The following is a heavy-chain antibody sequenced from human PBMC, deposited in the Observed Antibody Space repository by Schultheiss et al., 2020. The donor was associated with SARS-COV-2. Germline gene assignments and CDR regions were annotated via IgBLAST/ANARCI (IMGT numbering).Heavy chain of an antibody. V-gene: IGHV4-34*01. CDR1: GFTFSSYG. Sequence: GSLRLSCAASGFTFSSYGMHGVRQAPGKGLEWIGEINHSGSTNYNPSLKSRVTISVDTSKNQFSLKLSSVTAADTAVYYCARDRFYGSGLALVYWGQGTLVTVAS. CDR3: ARDRFYGSGLALVY. CDR2: INHSGST. J-gene: IGHJ4*02. D-gene: IGHD3-10*01.